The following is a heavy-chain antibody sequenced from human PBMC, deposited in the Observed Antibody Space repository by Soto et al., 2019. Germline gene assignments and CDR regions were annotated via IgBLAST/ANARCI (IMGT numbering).Heavy chain of an antibody. CDR3: ASRDPGTSVDY. CDR2: IYRTGST. CDR1: GGSFTSNNW. D-gene: IGHD1-7*01. J-gene: IGHJ4*02. V-gene: IGHV4-4*02. Sequence: ETLSLTCAVSGGSFTSNNWWTWVRQPPGQGLEWIGEIYRTGSTNYNPSLKSRVTISLDKSENQFSLKVTSLTAADTAVYYRASRDPGTSVDYWGQGTLVTVSS.